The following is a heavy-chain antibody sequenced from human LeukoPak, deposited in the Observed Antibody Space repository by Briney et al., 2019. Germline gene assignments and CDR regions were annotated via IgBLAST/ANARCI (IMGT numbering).Heavy chain of an antibody. CDR3: AREAGPSSSWYKALDY. J-gene: IGHJ4*02. CDR1: GYSISSGYY. CDR2: IYHSGST. Sequence: SETLSLTCAVSGYSISSGYYWGWIRQPPGEGLEWIGSIYHSGSTYYNPSLKSRVTISVDTSKNQFSLKLSSVTAADTAVYYCAREAGPSSSWYKALDYWGQGTLVTVSS. D-gene: IGHD6-13*01. V-gene: IGHV4-38-2*02.